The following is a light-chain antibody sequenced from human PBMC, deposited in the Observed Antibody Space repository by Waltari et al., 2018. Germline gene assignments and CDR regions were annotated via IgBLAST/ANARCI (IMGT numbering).Light chain of an antibody. Sequence: SSELTQPPSVSVSPGQTARITCGGDNLGSKYVHWYQQKPAQAPVLVIHYGSDRPSGIPERFSGSKSGNTATLTISGVEAGDEADYYCQVWDSSSDHPLFGGQTRLTVL. CDR2: YGS. CDR1: NLGSKY. CDR3: QVWDSSSDHPL. V-gene: IGLV3-21*01. J-gene: IGLJ2*01.